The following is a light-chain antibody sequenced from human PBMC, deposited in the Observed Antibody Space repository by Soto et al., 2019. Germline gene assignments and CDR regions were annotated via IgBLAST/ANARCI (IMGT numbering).Light chain of an antibody. J-gene: IGKJ4*01. CDR1: QTINSNF. Sequence: EIVLTQSPVSLSLSPGERATLSCRASQTINSNFLAWFQQKPGLAPRLLIYGASRRASGIPDRFSGSVSGTDFALTISRLEPEDFAVYYCQQRSNWFRTFGGGTKVEIK. CDR2: GAS. V-gene: IGKV3D-20*02. CDR3: QQRSNWFRT.